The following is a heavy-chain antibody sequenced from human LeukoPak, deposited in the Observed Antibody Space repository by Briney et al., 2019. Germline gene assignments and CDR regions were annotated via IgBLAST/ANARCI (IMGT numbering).Heavy chain of an antibody. CDR2: IYYSGST. J-gene: IGHJ3*01. CDR1: GGSISSYY. D-gene: IGHD7-27*01. Sequence: SETLSLTCTVSGGSISSYYWSWIRQPPGKGLEWIGYIYYSGSTNYNPSLKSRVTISVDTSKNQFSLKLSSVAAADTAVYYCVRGRAWGTGSAFDFWGQGTMVTVSS. CDR3: VRGRAWGTGSAFDF. V-gene: IGHV4-59*01.